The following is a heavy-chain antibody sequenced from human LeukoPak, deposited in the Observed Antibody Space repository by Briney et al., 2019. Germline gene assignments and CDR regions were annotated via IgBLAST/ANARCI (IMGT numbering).Heavy chain of an antibody. D-gene: IGHD2-21*01. J-gene: IGHJ4*02. CDR1: GYTFTAQY. CDR3: ASYPRSIPTPPFDY. V-gene: IGHV1-2*02. CDR2: INPNNSDT. Sequence: GASVKVSCKASGYTFTAQYMHWVRQAPGQGLEWMGWINPNNSDTKYAQSFLGRVTMTRDTSTTTAYMELSSLRSDDTAVYFCASYPRSIPTPPFDYWGQGTLVTVSS.